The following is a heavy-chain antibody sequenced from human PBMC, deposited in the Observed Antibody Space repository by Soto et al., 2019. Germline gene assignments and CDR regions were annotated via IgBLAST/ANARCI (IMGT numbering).Heavy chain of an antibody. Sequence: SETLSLTCTVSGYSISSGYPWAWIRQPPGKGLEWLGSVHYSGNTYYNPSLKSRLTISVDKSKNHFSLNLSSVTAADTAVYYLARQGRVGEERRGLDPWGQGTLVTVSS. J-gene: IGHJ5*02. CDR1: GYSISSGYP. D-gene: IGHD3-16*01. CDR3: ARQGRVGEERRGLDP. CDR2: VHYSGNT. V-gene: IGHV4-38-2*02.